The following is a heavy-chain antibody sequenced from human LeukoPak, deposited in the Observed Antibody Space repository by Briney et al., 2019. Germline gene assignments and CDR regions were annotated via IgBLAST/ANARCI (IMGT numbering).Heavy chain of an antibody. CDR1: GGSLSSYY. V-gene: IGHV4-59*01. CDR3: ARAGVRYYFDY. J-gene: IGHJ4*02. CDR2: IYYSGST. Sequence: PSETLSLTCTVSGGSLSSYYWSWIRQPPGKGLEGIGYIYYSGSTNYNPSLKSRVTISVDTSKNQFSLKLSSVTAADTAVYYCARAGVRYYFDYWGQGTLVTVSS. D-gene: IGHD2-21*01.